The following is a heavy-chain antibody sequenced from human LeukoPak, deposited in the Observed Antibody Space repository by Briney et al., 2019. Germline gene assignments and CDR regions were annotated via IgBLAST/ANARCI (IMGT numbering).Heavy chain of an antibody. Sequence: PSETLSLTCTVSGDSISSYYWSWIRQPAGKGLEWIGRIYTSGSTNYNPSLKSRVTMSVDTSKNQFSPKLSSVTAADTAVYYCARSTIFGVVITFDYWGQGTLVTVSS. CDR1: GDSISSYY. J-gene: IGHJ4*02. CDR2: IYTSGST. D-gene: IGHD3-3*01. V-gene: IGHV4-4*07. CDR3: ARSTIFGVVITFDY.